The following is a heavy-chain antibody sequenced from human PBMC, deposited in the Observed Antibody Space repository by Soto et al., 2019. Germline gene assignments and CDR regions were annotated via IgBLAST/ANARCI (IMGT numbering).Heavy chain of an antibody. D-gene: IGHD5-12*01. CDR2: SIPIFGTA. CDR3: ARGRGYSGDDHYYYFDMDV. Sequence: GASVKVSCKASGGTFNNYPITWVRQAPGEGLEWMGGSIPIFGTANYAQKFQGRGTISVDESTSTAYMELSSLRSEDTAVYYCARGRGYSGDDHYYYFDMDVWGQGTTVTVSS. J-gene: IGHJ6*02. CDR1: GGTFNNYP. V-gene: IGHV1-69*13.